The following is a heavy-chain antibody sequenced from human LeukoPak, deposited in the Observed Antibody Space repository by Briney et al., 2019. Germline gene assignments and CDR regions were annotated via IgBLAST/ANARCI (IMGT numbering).Heavy chain of an antibody. CDR2: FDPEDGET. CDR3: ARGRYYYGSGSYNNWFDP. CDR1: GYTLTELS. J-gene: IGHJ5*02. V-gene: IGHV1-24*01. Sequence: ASVKVSCKVSGYTLTELSMHWVRQAPGKGLEWMGGFDPEDGETIYAQKFQGRVTMTEDTSTDTAYMELSGLRSEDTAVYYCARGRYYYGSGSYNNWFDPWGQGTLVTVSS. D-gene: IGHD3-10*01.